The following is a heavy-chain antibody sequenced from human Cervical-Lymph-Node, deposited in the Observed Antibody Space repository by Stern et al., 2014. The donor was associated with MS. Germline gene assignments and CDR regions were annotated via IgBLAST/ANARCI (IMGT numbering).Heavy chain of an antibody. Sequence: VQLVQSGGGLVQPGGSLRLSCAASGFTFSSYWMSWVRQAPGKGLEWVANIKQDGSEKYYGDSVKGRFTISRDNAKNSLYLQMNSLRAEDTAVYYCARVDDFWSGYYYYGMDVWGQGTTVTVSS. CDR3: ARVDDFWSGYYYYGMDV. D-gene: IGHD3-3*01. CDR1: GFTFSSYW. V-gene: IGHV3-7*01. CDR2: IKQDGSEK. J-gene: IGHJ6*02.